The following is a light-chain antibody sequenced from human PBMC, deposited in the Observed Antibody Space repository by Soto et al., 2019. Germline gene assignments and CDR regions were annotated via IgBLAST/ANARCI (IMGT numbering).Light chain of an antibody. CDR3: QQRSNWPTWK. V-gene: IGKV3-15*01. CDR1: QSVYNN. J-gene: IGKJ1*01. Sequence: VSPGQNAALSCRASQSVYNNLAWYQQKPGQAPRLLIYGVSTRATGIQARFSGSGSGTEFTLTISSLQSEDFAVYYFQQRSNWPTWKFAQGTKVEIK. CDR2: GVS.